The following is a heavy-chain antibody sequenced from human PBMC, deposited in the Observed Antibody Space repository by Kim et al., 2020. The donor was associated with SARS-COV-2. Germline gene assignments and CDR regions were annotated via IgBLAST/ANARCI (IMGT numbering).Heavy chain of an antibody. Sequence: GGSLRLSCAASGFTFSSYGMHWVRQAPGKGLGWVAVIWYDGSNKDYADSVKGRFTISRDNSKNTLYLQMNSLRAEDTAVYYCARVHRGFGELPYDYWGQG. CDR3: ARVHRGFGELPYDY. D-gene: IGHD3-10*01. CDR1: GFTFSSYG. J-gene: IGHJ4*02. V-gene: IGHV3-33*01. CDR2: IWYDGSNK.